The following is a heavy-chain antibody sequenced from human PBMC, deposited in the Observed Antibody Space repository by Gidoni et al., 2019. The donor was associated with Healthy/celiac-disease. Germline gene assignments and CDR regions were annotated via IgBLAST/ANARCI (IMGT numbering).Heavy chain of an antibody. CDR1: GGTFRSYA. CDR2: IIPIFGTA. D-gene: IGHD3-22*01. CDR3: ARTYYYDSSGYYGLILDY. V-gene: IGHV1-69*01. Sequence: QVQLVQSGAEVKKPGSSVKVSCKASGGTFRSYAISWVRQAPGQGLEWMGGIIPIFGTANYAQKFQGRVTITADESTSTAYMELSSLRSEDTAVYYCARTYYYDSSGYYGLILDYWGQGTLVTVSS. J-gene: IGHJ4*02.